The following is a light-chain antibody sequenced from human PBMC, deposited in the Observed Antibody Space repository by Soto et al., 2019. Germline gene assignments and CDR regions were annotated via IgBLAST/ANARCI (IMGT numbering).Light chain of an antibody. J-gene: IGLJ1*01. V-gene: IGLV2-14*01. Sequence: QSALTQPASVSGSPGLSITISCTGTSSDVGGYNYVSWYQQNPGKAPKLMIYEVSNRPSGVSNRFSGSKSGNTASLTISGLQAEDEADYYCSSYTSSSNVFGTGTKVTVL. CDR1: SSDVGGYNY. CDR2: EVS. CDR3: SSYTSSSNV.